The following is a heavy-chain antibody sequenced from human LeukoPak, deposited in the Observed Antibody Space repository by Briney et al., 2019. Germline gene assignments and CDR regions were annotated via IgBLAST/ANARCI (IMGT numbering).Heavy chain of an antibody. CDR2: ISGSGGST. D-gene: IGHD1-7*01. J-gene: IGHJ4*02. CDR1: GFTFSSYA. V-gene: IGHV3-23*01. CDR3: AKGYNWNYGSKNTLFSPFDY. Sequence: QPGGSLRLSCAASGFTFSSYAMSWVRQAPGKGLEWVSAISGSGGSTYYADSVKGRFTISRDNSKNTLYLQMNSLRAEDTAVYYCAKGYNWNYGSKNTLFSPFDYWGQGTLVTVSS.